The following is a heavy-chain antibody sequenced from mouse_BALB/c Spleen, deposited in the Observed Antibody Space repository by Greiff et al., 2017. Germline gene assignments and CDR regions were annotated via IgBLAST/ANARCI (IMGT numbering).Heavy chain of an antibody. D-gene: IGHD1-2*01. J-gene: IGHJ3*01. CDR2: ISYSGST. CDR3: ARDHYYGSFAY. CDR1: GYSITSDYA. Sequence: EVQGVESGPGLVKPSQSLSLTCTVTGYSITSDYAWNWIRQFPGNKLEWMGYISYSGSTSYNPSLKSRISITRDTSKNQFFLQLNSVTTEDTATYYCARDHYYGSFAYWGQGTLVTVSA. V-gene: IGHV3-2*02.